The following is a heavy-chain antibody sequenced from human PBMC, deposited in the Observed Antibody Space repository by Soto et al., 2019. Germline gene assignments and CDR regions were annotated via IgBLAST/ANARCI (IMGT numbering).Heavy chain of an antibody. J-gene: IGHJ5*02. Sequence: EMQLSESGGGLVQPGGSLRLSCAASGFTFGSYAMSWVRQAPGKGLEWVSAISGGGSGTYYADSVKGRFTISRDNSKKTLFLQMNSLRVEDTAIYYWAKEPNSTVRFNWFDPWGQGTLVTVSS. V-gene: IGHV3-23*01. CDR2: ISGGGSGT. CDR3: AKEPNSTVRFNWFDP. D-gene: IGHD2-2*01. CDR1: GFTFGSYA.